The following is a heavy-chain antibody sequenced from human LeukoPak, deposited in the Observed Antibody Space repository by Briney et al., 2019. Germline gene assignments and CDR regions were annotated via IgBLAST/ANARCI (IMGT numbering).Heavy chain of an antibody. CDR3: ARDYNILTGYYKGVDY. J-gene: IGHJ4*02. Sequence: GASVKVSCKASGYTFTSYGISWVRQAPGQGLEWMGWISAYNGNTNYAQKLQGRVTMTTDTSTSTAYMELRSLRSDDTAVYYCARDYNILTGYYKGVDYWGQGTLVTVSS. D-gene: IGHD3-9*01. CDR2: ISAYNGNT. CDR1: GYTFTSYG. V-gene: IGHV1-18*01.